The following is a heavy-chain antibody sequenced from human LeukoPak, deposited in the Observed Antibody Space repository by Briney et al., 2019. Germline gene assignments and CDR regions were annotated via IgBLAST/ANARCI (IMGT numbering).Heavy chain of an antibody. CDR3: ARGQQQLVPFDY. D-gene: IGHD6-13*01. Sequence: SETLSLTCTVSGYSISSGYYWGWIRQPPGKGLEWIGSIYHSGSTYYNPSLKSRVTISVDTSKNQFSLKLSSVTAADTAVYYCARGQQQLVPFDYWGHGTLVTVSS. CDR2: IYHSGST. V-gene: IGHV4-38-2*02. CDR1: GYSISSGYY. J-gene: IGHJ4*01.